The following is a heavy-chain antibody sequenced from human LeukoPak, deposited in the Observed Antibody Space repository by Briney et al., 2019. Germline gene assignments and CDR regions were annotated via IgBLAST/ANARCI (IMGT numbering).Heavy chain of an antibody. CDR3: ARDLVRGQNWFDP. J-gene: IGHJ5*02. CDR2: IRYDGSNK. V-gene: IGHV3-33*01. CDR1: GFTFSSYG. D-gene: IGHD6-13*01. Sequence: GGSLRLSCAASGFTFSSYGMHWVRQAPGKGLEWVAVIRYDGSNKYYADSVKGRFTISRDNSKNTLYLQMNSLRAEDTAVYYCARDLVRGQNWFDPWGQGTLVTVSS.